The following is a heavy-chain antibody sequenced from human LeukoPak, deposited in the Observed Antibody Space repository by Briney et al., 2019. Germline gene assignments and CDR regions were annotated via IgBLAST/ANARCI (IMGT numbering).Heavy chain of an antibody. Sequence: ASVKVSCKASGYTFTGYYMHWVRQAPGQGLEWMGIINPSGGSTSYAQKFQGRVTMTRDTSTSTVYMELSSLRSEDTAVYYCARAATMVRGPRNYYMDVWGKGTTVTISS. CDR3: ARAATMVRGPRNYYMDV. CDR2: INPSGGST. J-gene: IGHJ6*03. D-gene: IGHD3-10*01. CDR1: GYTFTGYY. V-gene: IGHV1-46*01.